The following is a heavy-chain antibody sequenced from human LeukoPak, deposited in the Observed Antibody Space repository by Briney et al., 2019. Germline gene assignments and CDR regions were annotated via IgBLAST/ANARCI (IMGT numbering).Heavy chain of an antibody. CDR2: FDVIDAKT. CDR1: GSSLTELS. J-gene: IGHJ4*02. CDR3: AGRPYSLLGY. V-gene: IGHV1-24*01. D-gene: IGHD5-18*01. Sequence: ASVKVSCTVSGSSLTELSLYWVRQAPGKGLEWMGGFDVIDAKTFYAQKFQGRVTMTEDSSTDTAYMELSSLRSDDTAFYCAAGRPYSLLGYWGQGTLLTVSS.